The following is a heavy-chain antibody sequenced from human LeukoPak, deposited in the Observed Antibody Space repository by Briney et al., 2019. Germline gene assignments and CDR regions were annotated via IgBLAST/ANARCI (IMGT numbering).Heavy chain of an antibody. D-gene: IGHD5-18*01. J-gene: IGHJ6*03. CDR3: ARDHTAPYYYYYYMDV. CDR1: GINLSSYG. CDR2: ISSSSSYK. V-gene: IGHV3-21*01. Sequence: PGGSLRLSCAASGINLSSYGMNWVRQAPGKGLEWVSFISSSSSYKYYADSVKGRFTISRDNAKNSLHLQMSSLRAEDTAVYYCARDHTAPYYYYYYMDVWGKGTTVTVSS.